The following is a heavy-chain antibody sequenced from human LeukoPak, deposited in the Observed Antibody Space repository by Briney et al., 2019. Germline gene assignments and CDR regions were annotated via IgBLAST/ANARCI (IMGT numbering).Heavy chain of an antibody. CDR2: IYTSGST. CDR3: ARAPGIAVAGKVFDY. V-gene: IGHV4-61*02. Sequence: PSETLSLTCTVSCGSISSGSYYWSWIRQPAGKGLEWIGRIYTSGSTNYNPSLKSRVTISVDTSKNQFSLKLSSVTAADTAVYYCARAPGIAVAGKVFDYWGQGTLVTVSS. J-gene: IGHJ4*02. D-gene: IGHD6-19*01. CDR1: CGSISSGSYY.